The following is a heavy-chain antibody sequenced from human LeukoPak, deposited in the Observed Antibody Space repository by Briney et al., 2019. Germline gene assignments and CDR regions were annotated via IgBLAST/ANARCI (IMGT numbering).Heavy chain of an antibody. D-gene: IGHD6-19*01. Sequence: SETLSLTCTVSGGSIRSGSFYWSWIRQPAGKGLEWIGRISTNGNTNYNPSLKSRVTISVDTSKNKFSLMLNSVTAADTAVYYCAMSSSVTRFDYWGQGTLVTVSS. J-gene: IGHJ4*02. CDR3: AMSSSVTRFDY. CDR2: ISTNGNT. V-gene: IGHV4-61*02. CDR1: GGSIRSGSFY.